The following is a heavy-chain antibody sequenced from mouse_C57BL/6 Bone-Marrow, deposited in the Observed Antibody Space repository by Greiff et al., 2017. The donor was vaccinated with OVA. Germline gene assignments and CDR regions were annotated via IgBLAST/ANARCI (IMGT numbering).Heavy chain of an antibody. D-gene: IGHD2-3*01. V-gene: IGHV5-4*01. J-gene: IGHJ3*01. CDR2: ISDGGSYT. CDR1: GFTFSSYA. Sequence: EVKLMESGGGLVKPGGSLKLSCAASGFTFSSYAMSWVRQTPEKRLEWVATISDGGSYTYYPDNVKGRFTISRDNAKNNLYLQMSHLKSEDTAMYYCAREDGYTAYWGQGTLVTVSA. CDR3: AREDGYTAY.